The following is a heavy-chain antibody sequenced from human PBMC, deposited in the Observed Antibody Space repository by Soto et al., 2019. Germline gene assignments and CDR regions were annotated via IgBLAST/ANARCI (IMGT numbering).Heavy chain of an antibody. V-gene: IGHV1-8*01. CDR3: AFGEESRYYYYGMDV. D-gene: IGHD3-10*01. CDR2: MNPNSGNT. J-gene: IGHJ6*02. CDR1: GYTFTSYD. Sequence: ASVKVSCKASGYTFTSYDINWVRQATGQGLEWMGWMNPNSGNTGYAQKFQGRVTMTRNTSISTAYMELSSLRSEDTAVYYCAFGEESRYYYYGMDVWGQGTTVTVSS.